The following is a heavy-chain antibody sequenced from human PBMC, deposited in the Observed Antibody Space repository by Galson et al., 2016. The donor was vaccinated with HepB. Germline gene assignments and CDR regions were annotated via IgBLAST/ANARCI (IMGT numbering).Heavy chain of an antibody. CDR2: ISSSGGST. CDR3: AKVLGAGYCGGSSCAMDV. J-gene: IGHJ6*02. CDR1: GFTFSNYW. V-gene: IGHV3-23*01. D-gene: IGHD2-15*01. Sequence: SLRLSCAASGFTFSNYWIHWVRQAPGKGLEWVSTISSSGGSTYFADSVKGRFIISRDNSKNTLYLQMNSLRAEDTAVHYCAKVLGAGYCGGSSCAMDVWGQGTTVTVS.